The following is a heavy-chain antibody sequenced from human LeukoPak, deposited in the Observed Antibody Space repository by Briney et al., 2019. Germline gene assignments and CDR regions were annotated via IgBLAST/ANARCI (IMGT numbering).Heavy chain of an antibody. CDR2: ISGSDTST. D-gene: IGHD6-13*01. Sequence: GGSLRLSCAASGFTFYSYDMHWVRQAPGKGLEWVSVISGSDTSTHYADSVKGRFTISRDNSKNTLYLQMDSLRTEDTAVYYCARGSGRIAAGGSEHYWGQGTLVTVSS. V-gene: IGHV3-23*01. J-gene: IGHJ4*02. CDR3: ARGSGRIAAGGSEHY. CDR1: GFTFYSYD.